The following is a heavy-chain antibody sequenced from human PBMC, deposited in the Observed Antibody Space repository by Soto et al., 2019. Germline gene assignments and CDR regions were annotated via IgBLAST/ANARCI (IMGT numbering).Heavy chain of an antibody. CDR3: ARLPDY. J-gene: IGHJ4*02. D-gene: IGHD2-2*01. CDR2: MYHSGST. CDR1: GGSISSGGYS. Sequence: NPSETLSLTCAVSGGSISSGGYSWSWIRQPPGKGLEWIGYMYHSGSTYYNPSLKSRVTISIDRSKNQFSLKLSSVTAADTAVYYCARLPDYWGQGILVTVSS. V-gene: IGHV4-30-2*01.